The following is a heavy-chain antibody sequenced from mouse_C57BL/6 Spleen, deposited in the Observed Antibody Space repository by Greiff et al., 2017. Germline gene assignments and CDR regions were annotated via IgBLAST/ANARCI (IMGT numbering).Heavy chain of an antibody. J-gene: IGHJ3*01. Sequence: EVQLQQSGAELVRPGASVKLSCTASGYNFKDDYMHWVKQRPEQGLEWIGWIDPENGGTEYASKFQGKATITADTSSNTAYLQLSSLTSEDTAVYDCATRRGIYYDPFAYWGQGTLVTVSA. CDR2: IDPENGGT. CDR3: ATRRGIYYDPFAY. V-gene: IGHV14-4*01. CDR1: GYNFKDDY. D-gene: IGHD2-4*01.